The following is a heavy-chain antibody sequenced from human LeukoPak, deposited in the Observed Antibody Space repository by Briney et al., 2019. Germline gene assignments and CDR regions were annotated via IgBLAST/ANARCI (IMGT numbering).Heavy chain of an antibody. CDR2: MNPNSGNT. Sequence: ASVKVSCKASGYTFTSYDINWVRQATGQGLEWMGWMNPNSGNTDYAQKLQGRVTMTTDTSTSTAYMELRSLRSDDTAVYYCARGGFGETPYYYDMDVWGKGTTVTVSS. J-gene: IGHJ6*03. CDR3: ARGGFGETPYYYDMDV. D-gene: IGHD3-10*01. V-gene: IGHV1-8*01. CDR1: GYTFTSYD.